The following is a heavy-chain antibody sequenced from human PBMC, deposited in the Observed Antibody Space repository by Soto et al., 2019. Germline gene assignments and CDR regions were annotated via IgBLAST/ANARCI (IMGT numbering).Heavy chain of an antibody. J-gene: IGHJ6*02. Sequence: GASVKVSCKASGYTFTTYGISWVRQAPGQGLEWLGWINTHNGNTNYAQNLQGRVIMTADTSKDQFSLQLNSVTPEDTALYYCARAKEYTRSSGMDVWGQGTTVTVSS. D-gene: IGHD6-6*01. CDR1: GYTFTTYG. CDR3: ARAKEYTRSSGMDV. CDR2: INTHNGNT. V-gene: IGHV1-18*01.